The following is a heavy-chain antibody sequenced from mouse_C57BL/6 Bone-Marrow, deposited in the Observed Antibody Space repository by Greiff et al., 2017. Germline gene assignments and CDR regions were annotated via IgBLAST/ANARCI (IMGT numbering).Heavy chain of an antibody. D-gene: IGHD2-3*01. CDR2: IDPSDSYT. Sequence: QVQLQQPGAELVMPGASVKLSCKASGYTFTSYWMHWVKQRPGQGLEWIGEIDPSDSYTNYNQKFKGKSTLTVDKSSSTAYMQLSSLTSEDSAVYYCARHDGYQFWARDDWGQGTSVTVSS. CDR3: ARHDGYQFWARDD. J-gene: IGHJ4*01. V-gene: IGHV1-69*01. CDR1: GYTFTSYW.